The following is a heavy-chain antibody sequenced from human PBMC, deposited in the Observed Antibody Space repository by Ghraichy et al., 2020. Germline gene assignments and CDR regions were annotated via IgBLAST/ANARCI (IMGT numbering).Heavy chain of an antibody. Sequence: GGSLRLSCAASGFTFSSYSMIWVRQAPGKGLEWVSYISSSSSSIYYADSVKGRITISRDNAKNSLYLQMNSLRAEDTAVYYCARVRANYYYYYMDVWGKGTTVTVSS. V-gene: IGHV3-48*04. CDR3: ARVRANYYYYYMDV. CDR2: ISSSSSSI. CDR1: GFTFSSYS. J-gene: IGHJ6*03.